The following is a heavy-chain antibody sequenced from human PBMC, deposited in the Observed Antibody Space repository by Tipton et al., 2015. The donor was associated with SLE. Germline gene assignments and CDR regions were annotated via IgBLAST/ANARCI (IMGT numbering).Heavy chain of an antibody. V-gene: IGHV4-39*07. J-gene: IGHJ6*02. Sequence: TLSLTCTVSGGSISSSTYYWGWIRQPPGKGLEWIGTISYSGNTHYNPSLKSRVTMSVDTSKNQLSLKLSSVTAADTAVYYCATGPPVAGSCFYYGTDVWGQGTTVTVSS. CDR2: ISYSGNT. D-gene: IGHD6-19*01. CDR1: GGSISSSTYY. CDR3: ATGPPVAGSCFYYGTDV.